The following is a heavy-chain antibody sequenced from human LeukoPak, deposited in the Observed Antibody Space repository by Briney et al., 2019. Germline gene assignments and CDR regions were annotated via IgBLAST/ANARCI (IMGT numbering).Heavy chain of an antibody. D-gene: IGHD6-19*01. V-gene: IGHV3-30*04. Sequence: GGSLRLSCAASRFTFSTYAMHWVRQAPGKRLEWVAIISNDANNKYYPDSLRGRFTISRDNSKNTLYVQMNSLRVEDTAVYYCAKDRTYSSGWYGFDYWGQGTLVTVSS. CDR1: RFTFSTYA. J-gene: IGHJ4*02. CDR2: ISNDANNK. CDR3: AKDRTYSSGWYGFDY.